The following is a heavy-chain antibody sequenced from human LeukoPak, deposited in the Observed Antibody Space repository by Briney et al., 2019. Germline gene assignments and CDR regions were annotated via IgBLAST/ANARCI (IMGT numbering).Heavy chain of an antibody. V-gene: IGHV4-59*01. J-gene: IGHJ6*03. CDR1: GGSFSGYY. Sequence: SSETLSLTCAVYGGSFSGYYWSWIRRPPGKGLEWIGYIYYSGSTNYNPSLKSRVTISVDTSKNQYSLKLSSVTAADTAVYYCARGYDSSDYYYYYYMDVWGKGTTVTVSS. CDR3: ARGYDSSDYYYYYYMDV. D-gene: IGHD3-22*01. CDR2: IYYSGST.